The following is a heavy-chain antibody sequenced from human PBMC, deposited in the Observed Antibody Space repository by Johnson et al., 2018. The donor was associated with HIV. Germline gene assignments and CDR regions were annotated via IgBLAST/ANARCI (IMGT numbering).Heavy chain of an antibody. CDR1: GFSFSSYW. CDR2: IKQDGSEK. J-gene: IGHJ3*01. V-gene: IGHV3-7*01. Sequence: VQLVESGGGLVQPGGSLRLSCAASGFSFSSYWMSWVRQAPGKGLEWVANIKQDGSEKYYLDSVKGRFTISRDNAKNSVYLQMNNLRADDTTVYYCVRDHQPWGQGTMVTVSS. CDR3: VRDHQP. D-gene: IGHD2-2*01.